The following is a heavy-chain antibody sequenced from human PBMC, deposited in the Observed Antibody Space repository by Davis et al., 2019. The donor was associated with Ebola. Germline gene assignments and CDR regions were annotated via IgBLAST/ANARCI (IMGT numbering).Heavy chain of an antibody. CDR1: GYSFSSYW. Sequence: KVSCKGSGYSFSSYWIAWVRQMPGKGLEWMGIIYPADSDTRYSPSFEGQVTISVDKSTAYLQWSRLKASDTAMYYCARVAVAGTLGWFDPWGQGTPVTVSS. V-gene: IGHV5-51*01. J-gene: IGHJ5*02. CDR2: IYPADSDT. D-gene: IGHD6-19*01. CDR3: ARVAVAGTLGWFDP.